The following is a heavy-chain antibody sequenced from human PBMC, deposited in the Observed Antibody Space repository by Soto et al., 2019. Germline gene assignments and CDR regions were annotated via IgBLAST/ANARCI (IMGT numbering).Heavy chain of an antibody. V-gene: IGHV4-4*07. CDR2: IYDTGST. CDR3: ARLGTNGQTLDY. D-gene: IGHD3-16*01. J-gene: IGHJ4*02. Sequence: WTWIRQPAGKGLEWVGRIYDTGSTNYNPSLKGRVSMSVDTSKNQFSLKLSSVTAADTAVYYCARLGTNGQTLDYWGQGTLVTVSS.